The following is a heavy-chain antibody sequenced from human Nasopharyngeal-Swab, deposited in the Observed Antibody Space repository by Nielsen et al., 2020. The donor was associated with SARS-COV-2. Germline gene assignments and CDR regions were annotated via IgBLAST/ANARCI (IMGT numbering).Heavy chain of an antibody. CDR3: ARAMGELLENAFDI. CDR2: ISSSGTSI. CDR1: GFTFSSYE. J-gene: IGHJ3*02. V-gene: IGHV3-48*03. Sequence: GESLKISCAASGFTFSSYEMNWVRQAPGKGLEWVSYISSSGTSIYYVDSVKGRFTISRDNSKNTLYLQMNSLRAEDTAVYYCARAMGELLENAFDIWGQGTMVTVSS. D-gene: IGHD1-26*01.